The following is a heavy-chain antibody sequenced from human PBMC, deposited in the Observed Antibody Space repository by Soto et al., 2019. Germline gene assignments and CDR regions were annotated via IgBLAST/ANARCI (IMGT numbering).Heavy chain of an antibody. J-gene: IGHJ4*02. CDR1: GIDFSNYA. Sequence: GGSLRLSCVVSGIDFSNYAMTWVRQAPGKGLEWVAISSTSGRSTYHADSVRGRFTISRDNSKNTLYRHMTNLRAEDTAVYYCAKDGNWLDVFLDLWGQGTPVTVSS. V-gene: IGHV3-23*01. D-gene: IGHD6-19*01. CDR2: SSTSGRST. CDR3: AKDGNWLDVFLDL.